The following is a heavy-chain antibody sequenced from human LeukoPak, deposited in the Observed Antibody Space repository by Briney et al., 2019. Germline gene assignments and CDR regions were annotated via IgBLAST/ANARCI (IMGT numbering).Heavy chain of an antibody. CDR1: GFTFSSYA. CDR2: ISGSGDT. CDR3: ARSGLSRFGF. D-gene: IGHD2/OR15-2a*01. Sequence: PGGSLRLSCEASGFTFSSYAMGWVRQAPGKGLEWVSAISGSGDTYYADSVKGRFTISRDNSKNTLYLQMNSLRAEDTAVYYCARSGLSRFGFWGQGTLVTVSS. V-gene: IGHV3-23*01. J-gene: IGHJ4*02.